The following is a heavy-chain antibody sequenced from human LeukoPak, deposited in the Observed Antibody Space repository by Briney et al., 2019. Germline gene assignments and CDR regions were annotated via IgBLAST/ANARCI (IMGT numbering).Heavy chain of an antibody. CDR1: GYTFTSYY. V-gene: IGHV1-46*01. D-gene: IGHD2-21*02. Sequence: ASVKVSFKASGYTFTSYYMHWVRQAPGQGLEWMGIINPSGGSTSYAQKFQDRVTMTRDTSTSTVYMQLSSLRSEDTDVYYCARDRGSKRVAYCGGACSIGYFDLWGRGTLVTVSS. CDR2: INPSGGST. CDR3: ARDRGSKRVAYCGGACSIGYFDL. J-gene: IGHJ2*01.